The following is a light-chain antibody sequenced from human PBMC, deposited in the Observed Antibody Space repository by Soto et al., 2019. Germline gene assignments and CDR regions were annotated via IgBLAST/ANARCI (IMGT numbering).Light chain of an antibody. CDR2: DTS. CDR1: QGIGDT. Sequence: EVVMRQSPATLSVSPGEGATRSCRAGQGIGDTLAWYQHNPGQTPRLLIYDTSTRATGVPTRFSGSRSRADFTLSISRLEPEDFAVYYCQQYGSSPPRTFGQGTKV. CDR3: QQYGSSPPRT. V-gene: IGKV3-15*01. J-gene: IGKJ1*01.